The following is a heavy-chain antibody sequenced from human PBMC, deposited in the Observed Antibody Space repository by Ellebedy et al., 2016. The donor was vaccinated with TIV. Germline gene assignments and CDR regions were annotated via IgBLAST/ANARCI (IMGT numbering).Heavy chain of an antibody. Sequence: GESLKISXTASGFTFSRHHMSWVRQAPGMGLEWVSIIYFGGTTYYVDSVKGRFTISRDDSENMMYLQMNSLRAEDTAIYYCARHLRGGTFGLVYHFDYWGPGTLVTVSS. CDR3: ARHLRGGTFGLVYHFDY. J-gene: IGHJ4*02. D-gene: IGHD3/OR15-3a*01. CDR2: IYFGGTT. CDR1: GFTFSRHH. V-gene: IGHV3-53*01.